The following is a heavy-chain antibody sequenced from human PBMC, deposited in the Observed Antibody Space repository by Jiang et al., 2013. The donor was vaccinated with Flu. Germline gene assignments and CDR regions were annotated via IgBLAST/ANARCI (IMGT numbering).Heavy chain of an antibody. V-gene: IGHV1-18*01. D-gene: IGHD4-11*01. CDR3: AREGATVNGLDYYYGMDV. CDR1: GYTFTSYG. Sequence: GAEVKKPGASVKVSCKASGYTFTSYGISWVRQAPGQGLEWMGWISAYNGNTNYAQKLQGRATMTTDTSTSTAYMELRSLRSDDTAVYYCAREGATVNGLDYYYGMDVWGQGTTVTVSS. J-gene: IGHJ6*02. CDR2: ISAYNGNT.